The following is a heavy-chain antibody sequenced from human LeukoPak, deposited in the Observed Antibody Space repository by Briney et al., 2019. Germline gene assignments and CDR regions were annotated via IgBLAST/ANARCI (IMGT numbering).Heavy chain of an antibody. CDR1: GYSFTNYY. J-gene: IGHJ4*02. CDR2: INPSATSA. CDR3: AKEKQNTANFDY. D-gene: IGHD2/OR15-2a*01. Sequence: ASVKVSCKASGYSFTNYYTHWVRQAPGQGLEWMGVINPSATSATYTQKFQGRVTTTGDTSTTTVYMELSSLTSDDTAVYYCAKEKQNTANFDYWGQGTLVTVSS. V-gene: IGHV1-46*01.